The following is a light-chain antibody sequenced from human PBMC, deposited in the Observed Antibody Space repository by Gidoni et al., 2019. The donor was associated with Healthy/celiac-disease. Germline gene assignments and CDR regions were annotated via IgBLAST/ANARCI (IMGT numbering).Light chain of an antibody. V-gene: IGLV2-14*01. CDR3: SSYTSSSTVV. Sequence: QSALTQPASVSGSPGQSITISCTGNSSDVGGYNYVSWYQQHPGKAPKRMIYEVSNRPSGVSNRFSGSKSGNTASLTISGLQAEDEADYYCSSYTSSSTVVFGGGTKLTVL. CDR1: SSDVGGYNY. CDR2: EVS. J-gene: IGLJ2*01.